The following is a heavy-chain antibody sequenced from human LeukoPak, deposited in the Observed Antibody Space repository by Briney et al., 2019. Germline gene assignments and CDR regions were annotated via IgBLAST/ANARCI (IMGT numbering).Heavy chain of an antibody. CDR3: AREAGSYYDFWSGYQYYYYYYMDV. CDR1: GFPFSSYS. J-gene: IGHJ6*03. V-gene: IGHV3-21*01. Sequence: GGALRLSCEASGFPFSSYSMKWVRPAPGKGLEWVSSISRSSSYIYYADSVKGRFTISRDNAKNSLYLQMNSLRAEDTAVYYCAREAGSYYDFWSGYQYYYYYYMDVWGKGTTVTVSS. D-gene: IGHD3-3*01. CDR2: ISRSSSYI.